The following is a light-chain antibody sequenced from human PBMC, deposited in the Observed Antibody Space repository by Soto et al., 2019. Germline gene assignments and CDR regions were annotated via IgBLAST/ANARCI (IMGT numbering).Light chain of an antibody. V-gene: IGKV3-15*01. CDR2: STS. J-gene: IGKJ1*01. CDR1: QTIGSN. Sequence: EIVMTQSPATLSVSPGERATLSCRASQTIGSNLAWYQQKPGQAPRLLIYSTSTRATGIPARFSGSGSGTEFTLTINSLQSEDFAVYYCQQHNNWPTFGQGTKVEIK. CDR3: QQHNNWPT.